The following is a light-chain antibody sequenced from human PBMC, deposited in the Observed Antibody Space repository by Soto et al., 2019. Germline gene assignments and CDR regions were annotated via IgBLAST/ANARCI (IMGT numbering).Light chain of an antibody. CDR1: QSVRSNY. J-gene: IGKJ4*01. Sequence: EIVLTQSPGTLSLSPGDRATLSCRASQSVRSNYLAWYQQKPGQAPRLLLYGAYSRATGIPDRFSGSGSGTDFTLTISRLEPEDCAVYYCQQYDTSPPLTFGGGTKVEIK. V-gene: IGKV3-20*01. CDR2: GAY. CDR3: QQYDTSPPLT.